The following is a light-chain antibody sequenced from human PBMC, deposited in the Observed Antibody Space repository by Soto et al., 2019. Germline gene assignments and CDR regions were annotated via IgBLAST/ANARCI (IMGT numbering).Light chain of an antibody. J-gene: IGKJ1*01. CDR3: HQYNNWTWT. Sequence: EIVMTQSPATLSVSPGQRVTLSCRASQSVNTNLAWYQHKPGQTPRLLIYGASTRATGIPARFSGTGSGTDFTLTISRLQSEDFAVYYCHQYNNWTWTFGQGTKVEIK. V-gene: IGKV3-15*01. CDR2: GAS. CDR1: QSVNTN.